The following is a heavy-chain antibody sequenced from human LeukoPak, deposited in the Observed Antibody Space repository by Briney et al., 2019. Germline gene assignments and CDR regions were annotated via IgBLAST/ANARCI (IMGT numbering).Heavy chain of an antibody. D-gene: IGHD7-27*01. CDR3: TRGHWGLQS. Sequence: SETLSLTCTVSGASLTDDYWSWIRPSPRKGLEWISYIHHSGNSDYNPSLRSRVTSSLDTSKTQFSLNLISVTAADTAVYYCTRGHWGLQSWSQGTLVTVSS. V-gene: IGHV4-59*01. J-gene: IGHJ5*02. CDR2: IHHSGNS. CDR1: GASLTDDY.